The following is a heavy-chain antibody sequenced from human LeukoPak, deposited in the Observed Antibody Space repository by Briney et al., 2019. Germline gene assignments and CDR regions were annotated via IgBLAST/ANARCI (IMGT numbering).Heavy chain of an antibody. D-gene: IGHD3-10*01. Sequence: SVKVSCKASGGTFSSYAISWVRQTPGQGLEWMGGIIPIFGTANYAQKFQGRVTITADESTSTAYMELSSLRSEDTAVYYCARGFGDHHDYAFWGQGTLVTVSS. CDR2: IIPIFGTA. V-gene: IGHV1-69*13. J-gene: IGHJ4*02. CDR3: ARGFGDHHDYAF. CDR1: GGTFSSYA.